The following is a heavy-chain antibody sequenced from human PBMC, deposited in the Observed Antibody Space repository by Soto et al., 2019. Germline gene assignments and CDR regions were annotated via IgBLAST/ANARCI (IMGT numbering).Heavy chain of an antibody. CDR1: GYTLTELS. D-gene: IGHD3-10*01. V-gene: IGHV1-24*01. Sequence: ASVKVSCKVSGYTLTELSMHWVRQAPGKGLEWMGGFDPEDGETIYAQKFQGRVTMTEDTSTDTAYMELSSLRSEDTAVYYCATDLPRGSGSYYNYYYYGMDVWGQGTTVTVSS. CDR3: ATDLPRGSGSYYNYYYYGMDV. CDR2: FDPEDGET. J-gene: IGHJ6*02.